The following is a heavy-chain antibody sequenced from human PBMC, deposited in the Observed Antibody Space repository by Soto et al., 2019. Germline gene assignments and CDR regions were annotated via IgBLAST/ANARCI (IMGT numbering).Heavy chain of an antibody. J-gene: IGHJ5*02. CDR1: GGSFSSYY. Sequence: QVQLQQWGAGLLKPSETLSLTCVVYGGSFSSYYWSWIRQPPGKGLEWIGEINHSGSTNYNPSLKRRVTISVDTSKNQVSLKLSSVTAADKAVYYCARGRGVVTHHPNNWFDPWGQGPLVTVSS. CDR3: ARGRGVVTHHPNNWFDP. V-gene: IGHV4-34*01. CDR2: INHSGST. D-gene: IGHD2-21*02.